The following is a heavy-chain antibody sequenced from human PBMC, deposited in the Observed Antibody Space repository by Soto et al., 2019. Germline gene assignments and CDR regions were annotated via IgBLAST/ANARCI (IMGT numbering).Heavy chain of an antibody. J-gene: IGHJ5*02. CDR2: ISYSGST. CDR3: ARDRGGLPFDP. Sequence: SETLSLTCVVSGGSITSYHWNWIRQPPGKGLEWIGSISYSGSTNYNPSLKSRVTISIDTSKNQFSLKLTSVTAADTAVYSCARDRGGLPFDPWGQGTLVTVSS. V-gene: IGHV4-59*01. D-gene: IGHD3-10*01. CDR1: GGSITSYH.